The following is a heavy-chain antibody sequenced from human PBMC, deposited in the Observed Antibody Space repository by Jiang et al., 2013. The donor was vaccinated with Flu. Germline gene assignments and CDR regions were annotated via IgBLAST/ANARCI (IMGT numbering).Heavy chain of an antibody. J-gene: IGHJ4*02. CDR2: IIPIFGTA. V-gene: IGHV1-69*01. Sequence: SGAEVKKPGSSVKVSCKASGGTFSSYGLSWVRQAPGQGLEWMGGIIPIFGTANYAQKFQGRVTITADESTSTAYMELSSLRSEDTAVYYCARGQYRVPAAILGFDYWGQGTLVTVSS. CDR1: GGTFSSYG. CDR3: ARGQYRVPAAILGFDY. D-gene: IGHD2-2*02.